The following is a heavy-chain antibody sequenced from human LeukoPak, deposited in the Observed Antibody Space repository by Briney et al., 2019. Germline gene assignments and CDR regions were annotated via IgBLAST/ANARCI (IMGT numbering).Heavy chain of an antibody. D-gene: IGHD3-22*01. CDR2: ISSSGSTI. V-gene: IGHV3-11*01. Sequence: GGSLRLSCAASGFTFSDYYMSWIRQAPGKGLEWVSYISSSGSTIYYADSVKGRFTISRDNAKNSLYLQMNSLRAEDTAVYYCARSHNYYGSSGYYLDYWGQGTLVTVSS. CDR3: ARSHNYYGSSGYYLDY. J-gene: IGHJ4*02. CDR1: GFTFSDYY.